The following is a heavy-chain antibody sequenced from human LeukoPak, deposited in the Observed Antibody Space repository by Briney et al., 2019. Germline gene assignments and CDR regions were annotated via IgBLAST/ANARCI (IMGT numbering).Heavy chain of an antibody. V-gene: IGHV3-33*01. J-gene: IGHJ4*02. D-gene: IGHD3-10*01. CDR2: IWYDGSNK. Sequence: PGRSLRLSCAASGFTFSSYGMHWVRQAPGKGLEWVAVIWYDGSNKYYADSVKGRFTISRDNAKNSLYLQMNSLRAEDTAVYYCARDRQTYGSGRKGYWGQGTLVTVSS. CDR1: GFTFSSYG. CDR3: ARDRQTYGSGRKGY.